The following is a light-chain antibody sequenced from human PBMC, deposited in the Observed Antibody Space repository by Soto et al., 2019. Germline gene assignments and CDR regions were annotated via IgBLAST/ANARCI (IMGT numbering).Light chain of an antibody. CDR1: QGISYY. Sequence: IQMTQSASTLSASVGDRVTITCRASQGISYYLAWYQQKPGKVPKLLIYAASTLQSGVPSRFSGSGSGTGFTLTISSLQPEDVATYYCQEYNSAPLTFGQGTKV. V-gene: IGKV1-27*01. CDR3: QEYNSAPLT. CDR2: AAS. J-gene: IGKJ1*01.